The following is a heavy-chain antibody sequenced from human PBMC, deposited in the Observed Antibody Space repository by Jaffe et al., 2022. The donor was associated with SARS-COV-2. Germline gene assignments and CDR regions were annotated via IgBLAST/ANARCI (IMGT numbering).Heavy chain of an antibody. V-gene: IGHV4-61*01. CDR1: GGSVSSGSYY. J-gene: IGHJ1*01. D-gene: IGHD2-2*01. CDR3: ARSYCSSTSCYGAEYFQH. CDR2: IYYSGST. Sequence: QVQLQESGPGLVKPSETLSLTCTVSGGSVSSGSYYWSWIRQPPGKGLEWIGYIYYSGSTNYNPSLKSRVTISVDTSKNQFSLKLSSVTAADTAVYYCARSYCSSTSCYGAEYFQHWGQGTLVTVSS.